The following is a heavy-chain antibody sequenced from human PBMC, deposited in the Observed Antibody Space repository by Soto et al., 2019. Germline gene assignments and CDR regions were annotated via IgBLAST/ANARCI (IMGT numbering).Heavy chain of an antibody. Sequence: PSETLSLTCAVSGGSISSGGYSWSWIRQPPGKGLEWIGYIYHSGTTYYNPSLKSRVTISLDRSKSQFSLNLSPVTAADTAVYYCARDRGIDNRFDSWGQGTLVTVSS. V-gene: IGHV4-30-2*01. D-gene: IGHD6-13*01. CDR1: GGSISSGGYS. CDR2: IYHSGTT. J-gene: IGHJ5*01. CDR3: ARDRGIDNRFDS.